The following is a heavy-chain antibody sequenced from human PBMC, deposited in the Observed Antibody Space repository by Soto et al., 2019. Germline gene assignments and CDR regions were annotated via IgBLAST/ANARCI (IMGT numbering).Heavy chain of an antibody. CDR2: ISSRSDI. V-gene: IGHV3-21*01. CDR1: GFTFSTYS. Sequence: GGSLRLSGVGSGFTFSTYSINWVRRAPGKGLEWVSSISSRSDIYYADSVKGRFTISRDNANNSVSLQMNSLRAEDTAVYYCAREYTAWPLAYGLDVWGQGTTVTVSS. D-gene: IGHD2-2*02. J-gene: IGHJ6*02. CDR3: AREYTAWPLAYGLDV.